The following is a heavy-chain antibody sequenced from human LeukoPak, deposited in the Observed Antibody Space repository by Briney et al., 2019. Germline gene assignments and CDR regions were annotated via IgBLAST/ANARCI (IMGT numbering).Heavy chain of an antibody. V-gene: IGHV3-7*05. CDR2: IKQDGSEK. J-gene: IGHJ4*02. CDR1: GFTFSSYW. D-gene: IGHD5-24*01. CDR3: ARVGRDGYKIGIDY. Sequence: GGSLRLSCAASGFTFSSYWMSWVRQAPGKGLEWVANIKQDGSEKYYVDSVKGRFTISRDNAKNSPHLQMNSLRAEDTAVYYCARVGRDGYKIGIDYWGQGTLVTVSS.